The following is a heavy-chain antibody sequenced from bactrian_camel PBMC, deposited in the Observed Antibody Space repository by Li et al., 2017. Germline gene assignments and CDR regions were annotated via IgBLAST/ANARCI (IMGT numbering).Heavy chain of an antibody. J-gene: IGHJ4*01. CDR1: GITYVGPC. V-gene: IGHV3S55*01. CDR2: INGDGKT. D-gene: IGHD6*01. CDR3: AAAHRPPWGGTWSSLSSLEYVY. Sequence: VQLVESGGVSVEVEGSLRLSCVVSGITYVGPCMGWFRQAPGKEREGVAAINGDGKTTYAASVQGRFTISKDNAKNTLYLQMDSLKPEDTAMYYCAAAHRPPWGGTWSSLSSLEYVYWGQGTQVTVSS.